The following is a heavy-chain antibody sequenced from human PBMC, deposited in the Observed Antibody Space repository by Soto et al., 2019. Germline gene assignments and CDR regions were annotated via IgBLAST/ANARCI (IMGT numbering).Heavy chain of an antibody. CDR3: AKDISYGSGPDYYYGMDV. Sequence: GGSLRLSCAASGFTFDDYAMHWVRQAPGKGLEWVSCISWNSGSIGYADSVKGRFTISRDNAKNSLYLQMNSLRAEDTALYYCAKDISYGSGPDYYYGMDVWGQGTTVTVSS. CDR2: ISWNSGSI. D-gene: IGHD3-10*01. V-gene: IGHV3-9*01. J-gene: IGHJ6*02. CDR1: GFTFDDYA.